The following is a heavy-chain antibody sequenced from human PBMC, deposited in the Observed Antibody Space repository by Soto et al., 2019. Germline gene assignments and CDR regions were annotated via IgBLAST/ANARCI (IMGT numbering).Heavy chain of an antibody. V-gene: IGHV3-30*02. Sequence: GGSLRLSCAASGFAFSRHGMHWVRQAPGKGLEWVAVIVRDGSEDYYADSVEGRFTISRDNSKNTLYLQMNSLRAEDTAVYYCAKDIVLVPEDYYYGMDVWGQGTTVTVSS. CDR2: IVRDGSED. D-gene: IGHD2-2*01. J-gene: IGHJ6*02. CDR1: GFAFSRHG. CDR3: AKDIVLVPEDYYYGMDV.